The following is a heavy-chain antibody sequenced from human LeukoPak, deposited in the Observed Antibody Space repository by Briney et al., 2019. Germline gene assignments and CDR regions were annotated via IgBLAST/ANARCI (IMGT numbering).Heavy chain of an antibody. CDR3: ARGYYDSSGYRGYDY. CDR2: IYYSGST. D-gene: IGHD3-22*01. V-gene: IGHV4-59*01. J-gene: IGHJ4*02. Sequence: SETLSLTCTVSGGSISSYYWSWIRQPPGKGLEWIGYIYYSGSTNYNPSLKSRVTISVDTSKNQFSLKLSSVTAADTAVYYCARGYYDSSGYRGYDYWGQGTLVNVSS. CDR1: GGSISSYY.